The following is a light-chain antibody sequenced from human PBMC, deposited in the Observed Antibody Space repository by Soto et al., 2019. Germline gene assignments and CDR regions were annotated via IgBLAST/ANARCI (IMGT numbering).Light chain of an antibody. CDR3: CSYARTSTYV. CDR2: EDN. Sequence: QSALTQPASVSGSPGQSITISYTGTSSDVGSYNLVSWYQQHPGKAPKLMIYEDNKRPSGVSNRFSVSKSGYTASLTISGLQAGDEAYYYCCSYARTSTYVFGSGTKFTVL. CDR1: SSDVGSYNL. J-gene: IGLJ1*01. V-gene: IGLV2-23*01.